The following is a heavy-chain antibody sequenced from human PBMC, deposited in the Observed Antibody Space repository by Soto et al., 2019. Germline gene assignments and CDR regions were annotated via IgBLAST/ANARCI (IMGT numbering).Heavy chain of an antibody. D-gene: IGHD3-22*01. CDR2: IIPIFGTA. CDR1: GGTFSSYS. CDR3: AVGSTYYYDSSGYYFHYYYGMDV. Sequence: SVKVSCKASGGTFSSYSISWVLQAPGEGLEWMGGIIPIFGTANYAQKFQGRVTITADKSTSTAYMELSSLRSEDTAVYYCAVGSTYYYDSSGYYFHYYYGMDVWGQGTTVTVSS. V-gene: IGHV1-69*06. J-gene: IGHJ6*02.